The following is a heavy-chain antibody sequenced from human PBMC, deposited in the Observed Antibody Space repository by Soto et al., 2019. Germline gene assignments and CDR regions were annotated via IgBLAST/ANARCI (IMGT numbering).Heavy chain of an antibody. Sequence: GGSLRLSCAASGFTFSNYAMSWVRQAPGKGLEWVSGISGSGGDTNYADSVKGRFTISRDNSKNTLFLQMNSLRAEDTAVYYCAKDLRSSTTQWYLFDYWGQGTLVTVSS. J-gene: IGHJ4*02. V-gene: IGHV3-23*01. CDR1: GFTFSNYA. CDR2: ISGSGGDT. CDR3: AKDLRSSTTQWYLFDY. D-gene: IGHD4-4*01.